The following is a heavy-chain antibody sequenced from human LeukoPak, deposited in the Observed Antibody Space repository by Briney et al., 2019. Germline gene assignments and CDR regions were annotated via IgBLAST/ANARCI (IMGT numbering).Heavy chain of an antibody. Sequence: PSQTLSLTCTVSGGSISSGSYYWSWIRQPAGKGLEWIGRIYTSGSTNYNPSLKSRVTISVDTSKNQFSLKLSSVTAADTAVYYCAREDYDFWSGYYSLFDYWGQGTLVTVSS. CDR2: IYTSGST. CDR1: GGSISSGSYY. D-gene: IGHD3-3*01. J-gene: IGHJ4*02. V-gene: IGHV4-61*02. CDR3: AREDYDFWSGYYSLFDY.